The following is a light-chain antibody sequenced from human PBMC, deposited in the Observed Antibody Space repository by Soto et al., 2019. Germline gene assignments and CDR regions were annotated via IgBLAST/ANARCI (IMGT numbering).Light chain of an antibody. V-gene: IGKV3-20*01. CDR1: QSVSSSY. J-gene: IGKJ1*01. CDR2: GAS. Sequence: EIVLTQSPGTLSLSPGERATLSCRASQSVSSSYLAWYQQKPGQAPRLLIYGASSRATGIPDRFSGSGSGTDFTLTISRLEPEDFAVHYCQQYGSSRGWTFGQGTKVDIK. CDR3: QQYGSSRGWT.